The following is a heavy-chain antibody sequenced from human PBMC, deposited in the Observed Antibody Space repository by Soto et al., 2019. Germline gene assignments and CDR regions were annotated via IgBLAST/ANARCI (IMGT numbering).Heavy chain of an antibody. Sequence: GASVKVSCKASGYTFTGYYMHWVRQAPGQGLEWMGWINPNSGGTNYAQKFQGWVTMTRDTSISTAYMELSRLRSDDTAGYYCARALYYYMDVWGQGTTVTVAS. CDR3: ARALYYYMDV. CDR2: INPNSGGT. J-gene: IGHJ6*03. CDR1: GYTFTGYY. V-gene: IGHV1-2*04.